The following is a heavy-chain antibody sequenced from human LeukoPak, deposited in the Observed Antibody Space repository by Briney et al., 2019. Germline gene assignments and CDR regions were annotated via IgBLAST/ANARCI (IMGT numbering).Heavy chain of an antibody. V-gene: IGHV4-39*07. J-gene: IGHJ4*02. D-gene: IGHD3-16*02. CDR2: IFYSGKT. CDR3: ARVSFPDLWGYFDY. CDR1: RGSISSHSHY. Sequence: SETLSLTCTVSRGSISSHSHYWGWVRQPPGEGLEWIGSIFYSGKTYYKRSLQSRVTISVDTSKNQFSLKLTSVTAADTAVYYCARVSFPDLWGYFDYWGQGTLVTVSS.